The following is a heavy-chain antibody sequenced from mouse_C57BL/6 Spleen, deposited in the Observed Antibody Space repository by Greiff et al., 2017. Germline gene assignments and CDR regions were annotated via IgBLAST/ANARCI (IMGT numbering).Heavy chain of an antibody. CDR2: IYPGSGST. CDR3: AREGTTVVVAMDY. CDR1: GYTFTSYW. V-gene: IGHV1-55*01. J-gene: IGHJ4*01. Sequence: QVQLQQSGAELVKPGASVKMSCKASGYTFTSYWITWVKQRPGQGLEWIGDIYPGSGSTNYNEKFKSKATLTVDTSSSTAYMQLSSLTSEDSAVYYCAREGTTVVVAMDYWGQGTSVTVSS. D-gene: IGHD1-1*01.